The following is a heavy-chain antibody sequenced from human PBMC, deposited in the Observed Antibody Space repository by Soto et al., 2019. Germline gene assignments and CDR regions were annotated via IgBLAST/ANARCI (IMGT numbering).Heavy chain of an antibody. Sequence: QLQLQESGPGLVKASETLSLTCTVSGGSISSGTYYWAWIRQPPGKGLEWIGSIYYSGSTYYNPSLKSRVTISVDTSQNQFPLKLSSVTAADTAVYYCARQGYCRGGSCYRWFDPWGQGTLVTVSS. CDR2: IYYSGST. D-gene: IGHD2-15*01. J-gene: IGHJ5*02. V-gene: IGHV4-39*01. CDR3: ARQGYCRGGSCYRWFDP. CDR1: GGSISSGTYY.